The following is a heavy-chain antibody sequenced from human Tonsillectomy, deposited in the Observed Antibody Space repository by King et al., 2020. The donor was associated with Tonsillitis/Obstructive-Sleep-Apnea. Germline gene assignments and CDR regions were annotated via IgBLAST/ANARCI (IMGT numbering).Heavy chain of an antibody. J-gene: IGHJ5*02. CDR1: GYTFTSYG. V-gene: IGHV1-18*01. D-gene: IGHD6-13*01. Sequence: QLVQSGAEVKKPGASVKVSCKASGYTFTSYGISWVRQAPGQGLEWMGWISAYNGNTNYAQKLQGRVTMTTDTSTNTAYMELRSLRADDTAVYYCASDYRVSWYGRVIWFDPWGQGTLVTVSS. CDR3: ASDYRVSWYGRVIWFDP. CDR2: ISAYNGNT.